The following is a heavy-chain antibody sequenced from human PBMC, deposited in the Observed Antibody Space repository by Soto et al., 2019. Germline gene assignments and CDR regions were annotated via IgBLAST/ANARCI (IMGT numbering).Heavy chain of an antibody. CDR2: ISPMSHKA. Sequence: QLQRVQSGTEVKKPGSSVTVSCKASGGTFGNYAINWLRQAPGQGLQWMGDISPMSHKANYEQTFQGRVSITAHESTNTVYIKRTSLRSEDTALYYCAREVDVPTPVFGAWGHGTLVTVSS. J-gene: IGHJ5*01. D-gene: IGHD2-2*01. V-gene: IGHV1-69*01. CDR3: AREVDVPTPVFGA. CDR1: GGTFGNYA.